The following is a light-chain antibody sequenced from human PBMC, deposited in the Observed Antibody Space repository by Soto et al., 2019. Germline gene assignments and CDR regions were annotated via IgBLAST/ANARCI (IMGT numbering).Light chain of an antibody. CDR1: QIINNY. CDR3: QQSYSTPVT. Sequence: DIQLTQSPSSLSSSVGDRVTITFLASQIINNYLNCYQQKPGKAPKLLIYAASNLQSGVPSRFSGSGSGTDFTLTISSLQPEDFATYYCQQSYSTPVTFGQGTKVDNK. CDR2: AAS. J-gene: IGKJ1*01. V-gene: IGKV1-39*01.